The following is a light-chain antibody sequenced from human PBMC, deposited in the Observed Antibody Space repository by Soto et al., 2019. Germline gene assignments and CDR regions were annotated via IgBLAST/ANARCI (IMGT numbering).Light chain of an antibody. CDR2: GNS. V-gene: IGLV1-40*01. CDR1: TSNIGAGYV. Sequence: QSVLTQPPSVSGAPGQRVTISCTGSTSNIGAGYVVHWYQQLPGTAPKLLISGNSNRPSGVPDRFSGSKSATSASLAITGLQAEDEADYYCQSYDNSLSAWVFGGGTKLTVL. J-gene: IGLJ3*02. CDR3: QSYDNSLSAWV.